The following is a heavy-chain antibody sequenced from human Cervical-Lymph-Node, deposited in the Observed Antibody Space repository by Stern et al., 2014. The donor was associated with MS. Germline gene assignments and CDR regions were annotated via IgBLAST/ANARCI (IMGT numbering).Heavy chain of an antibody. Sequence: VQLVESGAEVKKPGSSVKVSCTASGGTFSNYAISWVRQAPGQGLEWMGGIIPIFGTANYAQKFQGRVTITADESTNTAYMELSSLRSEDTAVYYCARDLFPYSSGSYKYFQWWGQGTLVSVSS. V-gene: IGHV1-69*01. CDR1: GGTFSNYA. CDR3: ARDLFPYSSGSYKYFQW. J-gene: IGHJ1*01. D-gene: IGHD6-19*01. CDR2: IIPIFGTA.